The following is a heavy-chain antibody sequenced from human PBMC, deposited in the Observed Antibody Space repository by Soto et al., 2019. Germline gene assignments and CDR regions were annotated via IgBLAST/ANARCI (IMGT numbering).Heavy chain of an antibody. V-gene: IGHV4-31*03. CDR1: GGSISSVGHY. Sequence: TLSLTCSVSGGSISSVGHYWTWIRQQPGKGLEWIGYIYYSGSTDYNPSLKSRVTISVDRSKNQFSLNLSSVTAADTAIYYCARESGGYDSSTRYGLDVWGQGTTVTVSS. CDR2: IYYSGST. J-gene: IGHJ6*02. CDR3: ARESGGYDSSTRYGLDV. D-gene: IGHD6-25*01.